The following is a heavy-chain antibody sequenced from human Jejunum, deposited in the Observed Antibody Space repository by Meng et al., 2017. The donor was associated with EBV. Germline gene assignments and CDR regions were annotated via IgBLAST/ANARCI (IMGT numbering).Heavy chain of an antibody. CDR2: INPDGRTI. D-gene: IGHD1-26*01. Sequence: GRPVEAGGGLVQPGGSLRLSWAASGFTLSDHWIHWVRQAPGEGLMWVSRINPDGRTINYGDSVKGRFTISRDNAKNTVYLQMNSLRAEDTAVYYCTRAGYYRFDYWGQGTLVTVSS. J-gene: IGHJ4*02. CDR1: GFTLSDHW. CDR3: TRAGYYRFDY. V-gene: IGHV3-74*01.